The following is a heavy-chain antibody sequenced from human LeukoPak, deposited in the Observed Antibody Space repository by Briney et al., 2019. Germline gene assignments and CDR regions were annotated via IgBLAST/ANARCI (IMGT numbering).Heavy chain of an antibody. CDR3: ARVSYYYDSSGYSTRYYFDY. D-gene: IGHD3-22*01. V-gene: IGHV1-2*02. J-gene: IGHJ4*02. Sequence: ASVKVSCKASGYTFTGYYMRWVRQAPGQGLEWMGWINPNSGGTNYAQKFQGRVTMTRDTSISTAYMELSRLRSDDTAVYYCARVSYYYDSSGYSTRYYFDYWGQGTLVTVSS. CDR1: GYTFTGYY. CDR2: INPNSGGT.